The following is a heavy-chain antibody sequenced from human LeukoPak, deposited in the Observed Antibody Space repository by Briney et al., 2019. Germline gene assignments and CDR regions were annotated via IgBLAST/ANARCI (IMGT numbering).Heavy chain of an antibody. Sequence: AGGSLRLSCAASGFTVSSNYISWVRQAPGKGLEWVSVIYAGGSTYYADSVKGRFIISRDNSKNTLYLQMNSLRAEDTAVYYCARVSGWYTFDYWGQGTLVTVSS. CDR1: GFTVSSNY. CDR2: IYAGGST. V-gene: IGHV3-53*01. CDR3: ARVSGWYTFDY. J-gene: IGHJ4*02. D-gene: IGHD6-19*01.